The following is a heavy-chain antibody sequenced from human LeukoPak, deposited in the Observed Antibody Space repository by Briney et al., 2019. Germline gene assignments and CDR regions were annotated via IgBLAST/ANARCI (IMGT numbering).Heavy chain of an antibody. CDR1: GGSICSGGYY. CDR2: IYYSGST. D-gene: IGHD2-2*01. J-gene: IGHJ4*02. Sequence: PSQTLSLTCTVSGGSICSGGYYWSWIRQHPGKGLEWIGYIYYSGSTYYNPSLKSRVTISVDTSKNQFSLKLSSVTAADTAVYYCASLNVVPAAIRSDYWGQGTLVTVSS. V-gene: IGHV4-31*03. CDR3: ASLNVVPAAIRSDY.